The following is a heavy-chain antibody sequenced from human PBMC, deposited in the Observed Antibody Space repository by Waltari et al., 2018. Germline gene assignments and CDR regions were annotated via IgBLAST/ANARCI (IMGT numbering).Heavy chain of an antibody. Sequence: QVQLVESGGGLVKPGGSLRLSCAASGFPFSDYYMSWIRQAPGKGLEWVSYISGSGGTIYYADSVKGRFTISRENAKNSLYLQINSLRAEDTAVYYCARPAAAATGDFDYWGQGTLVTVSS. CDR2: ISGSGGTI. D-gene: IGHD6-13*01. J-gene: IGHJ4*02. V-gene: IGHV3-11*04. CDR3: ARPAAAATGDFDY. CDR1: GFPFSDYY.